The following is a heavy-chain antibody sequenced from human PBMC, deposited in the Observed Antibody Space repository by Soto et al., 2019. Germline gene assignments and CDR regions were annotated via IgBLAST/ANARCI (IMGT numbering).Heavy chain of an antibody. CDR1: GFSLSTSGMC. V-gene: IGHV2-70*01. J-gene: IGHJ6*02. D-gene: IGHD6-6*01. CDR2: IDWDDDK. Sequence: SGPTLVNPTQTLTLTCTFSGFSLSTSGMCVSWIRQPPGKALEWLALIDWDDDKYYSTSLKTRLTISKDTSKNQVVLTMTNMDPVDTATYYCARMSVGPYSSSSQSYYYYGMDVWGQGTTVTVSS. CDR3: ARMSVGPYSSSSQSYYYYGMDV.